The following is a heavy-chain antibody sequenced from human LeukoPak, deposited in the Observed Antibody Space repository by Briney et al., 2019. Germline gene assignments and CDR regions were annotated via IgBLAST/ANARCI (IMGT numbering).Heavy chain of an antibody. J-gene: IGHJ4*02. Sequence: PGGSLRLSCAASGFTFSSYWMHWVRQAPGKGLVWVSRINSDGSSTSYADSVKGRFTISRDNAKNTLYLQMNSLRAEDTAVYYCAKDGAGDYEHFDGWGQGTLVTVSS. CDR3: AKDGAGDYEHFDG. CDR2: INSDGSST. V-gene: IGHV3-74*01. D-gene: IGHD4-17*01. CDR1: GFTFSSYW.